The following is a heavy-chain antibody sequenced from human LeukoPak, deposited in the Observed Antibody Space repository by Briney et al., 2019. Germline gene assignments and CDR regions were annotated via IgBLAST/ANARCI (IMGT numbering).Heavy chain of an antibody. CDR2: INHSGST. V-gene: IGHV4-34*01. CDR3: ARGQPTVAHYYYYYMDV. J-gene: IGHJ6*03. CDR1: GGSFSGYY. D-gene: IGHD4-23*01. Sequence: SETLSLTCAVYGGSFSGYYWRWLRQPPGKGLEWIGEINHSGSTNYNPSLKSRVTISVDTSKNQFSLKLSSVTAADTAVYYCARGQPTVAHYYYYYMDVWGKGTTVTVSS.